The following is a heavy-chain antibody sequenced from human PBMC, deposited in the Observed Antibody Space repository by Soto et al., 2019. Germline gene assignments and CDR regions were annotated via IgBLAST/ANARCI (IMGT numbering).Heavy chain of an antibody. Sequence: PSETLSLTCTVSGGSVSSESHYWSWIRQTPGKGLEWIGYIYYTGSTNYNPSLKGRVTMSVDTSRDQVSLRLRSVTRADTAVYYCARDPPRGSYHSDNWFDPWGQGTLVTVSS. D-gene: IGHD1-26*01. CDR3: ARDPPRGSYHSDNWFDP. CDR2: IYYTGST. CDR1: GGSVSSESHY. V-gene: IGHV4-61*01. J-gene: IGHJ5*02.